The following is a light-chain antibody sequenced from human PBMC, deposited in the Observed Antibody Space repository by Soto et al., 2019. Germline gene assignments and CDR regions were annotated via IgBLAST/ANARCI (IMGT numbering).Light chain of an antibody. CDR2: ATS. CDR3: QQTDIFQLT. V-gene: IGKV1-12*01. Sequence: DIQMTQFPSSVSASVGDRVTITCRASQPLGAWLAWYQQKPGKAPKLLIYATSTLESGVPSRFSGSGSGTEFTLTISNLQHEDFATCYCQQTDIFQLTFGGGTRVEIK. J-gene: IGKJ4*01. CDR1: QPLGAW.